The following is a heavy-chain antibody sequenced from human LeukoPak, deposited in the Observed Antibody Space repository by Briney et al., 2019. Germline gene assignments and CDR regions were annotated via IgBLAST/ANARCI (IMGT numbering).Heavy chain of an antibody. CDR3: ATGRIAATTRAFYFDY. J-gene: IGHJ4*02. D-gene: IGHD5-12*01. V-gene: IGHV1-2*02. Sequence: GASVKVSCKASGYTFAGYYMHWVRQAPGQGLEWMGWINPNSGGTNYAQKFQGRVTMTRDTSISTAYMGLSRLRSDDTAVYYCATGRIAATTRAFYFDYWGQGTLVTVSS. CDR1: GYTFAGYY. CDR2: INPNSGGT.